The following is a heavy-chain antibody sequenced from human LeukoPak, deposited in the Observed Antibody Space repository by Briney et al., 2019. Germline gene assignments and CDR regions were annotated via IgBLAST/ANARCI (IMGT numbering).Heavy chain of an antibody. D-gene: IGHD6-19*01. CDR1: EFSVSSNY. Sequence: PGGSLRLSCAVSEFSVSSNYMNWVRQAPGKGLEWVSVIYGSGATYYADSVRGRFTISRDNSKNMVSLQMTSLGAEDTAVYYCARGRFSGPDDYWGQGTLVTVSS. J-gene: IGHJ4*02. CDR3: ARGRFSGPDDY. V-gene: IGHV3-53*01. CDR2: IYGSGAT.